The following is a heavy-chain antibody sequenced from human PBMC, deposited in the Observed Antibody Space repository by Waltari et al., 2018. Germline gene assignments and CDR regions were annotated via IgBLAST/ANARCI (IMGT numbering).Heavy chain of an antibody. CDR3: ASDPTLFGIRQNYFDS. J-gene: IGHJ4*02. CDR1: GVSLSDHC. Sequence: ESQLVESGGTLVRPGGSLRLSCAVSGVSLSDHCMSWVRQAPGKSLEWVASINQDGETDDVDSVKGRFTISRDTAKNSLYLLLNTLGADDSGVYFCASDPTLFGIRQNYFDSWGQGTQVTVSS. CDR2: INQDGET. V-gene: IGHV3-7*04. D-gene: IGHD3-3*01.